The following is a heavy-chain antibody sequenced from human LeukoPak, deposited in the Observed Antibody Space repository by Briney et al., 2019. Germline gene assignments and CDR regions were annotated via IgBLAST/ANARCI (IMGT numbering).Heavy chain of an antibody. CDR2: MNPNSGNT. J-gene: IGHJ4*02. CDR3: AREDYYDSGSNDY. Sequence: ASVKVSCKASGYTFTSYAMNWVRQAPGQGLEWMGWMNPNSGNTAYAQNFQGRVTITRNTSISTAYMELSSLRSEDTAVYYCAREDYYDSGSNDYWGQGTLVTVSS. D-gene: IGHD3-22*01. V-gene: IGHV1-8*03. CDR1: GYTFTSYA.